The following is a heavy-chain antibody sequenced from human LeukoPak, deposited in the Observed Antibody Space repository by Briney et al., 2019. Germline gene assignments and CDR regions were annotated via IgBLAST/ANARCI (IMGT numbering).Heavy chain of an antibody. CDR3: AREGASSLVRGVIGY. CDR2: ISGSGGST. J-gene: IGHJ4*02. CDR1: GFTFSSYA. Sequence: GGSLRLSCAASGFTFSSYAMSWVRQAPGKGLEWVSGISGSGGSTYYADSVKGRFTISRDHSQNTLYLQMNSLRVEDTAVYYCAREGASSLVRGVIGYWGPGTLVTVSS. D-gene: IGHD3-10*01. V-gene: IGHV3-23*01.